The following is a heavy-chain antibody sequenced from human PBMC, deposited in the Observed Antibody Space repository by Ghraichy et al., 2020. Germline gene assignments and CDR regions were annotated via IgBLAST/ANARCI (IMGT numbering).Heavy chain of an antibody. J-gene: IGHJ4*02. Sequence: LSLTCAASGFTVSSNYMSWVRQAPGKGLEWVSVIYSGGSTYYADSVKGRFTISRHNSKNTLYLQMNSLRAEDTAVYYCASSYYYDSSGYYYFDYWGQGTLVTVSS. V-gene: IGHV3-53*04. CDR3: ASSYYYDSSGYYYFDY. CDR1: GFTVSSNY. CDR2: IYSGGST. D-gene: IGHD3-22*01.